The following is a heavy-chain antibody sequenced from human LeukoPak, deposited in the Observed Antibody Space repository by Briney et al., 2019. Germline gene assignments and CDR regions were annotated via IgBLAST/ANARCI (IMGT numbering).Heavy chain of an antibody. Sequence: GGSLRLSCAASGFTFGSYAMRWVRQAPGKGLVWVSRIYSDGSSTYYADSVKGRFTCSSDNAKHTVYRQMNSLRAEDTAVYYCARGASGYGIFDYWGQGTLVTVSS. V-gene: IGHV3-74*01. D-gene: IGHD5-12*01. J-gene: IGHJ4*02. CDR3: ARGASGYGIFDY. CDR1: GFTFGSYA. CDR2: IYSDGSST.